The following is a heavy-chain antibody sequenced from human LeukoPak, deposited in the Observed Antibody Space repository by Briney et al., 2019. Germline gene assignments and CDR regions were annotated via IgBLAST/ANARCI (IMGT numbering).Heavy chain of an antibody. J-gene: IGHJ4*02. D-gene: IGHD1-26*01. V-gene: IGHV3-23*01. CDR2: ISGSGGST. Sequence: GGSLRLSCAASGFTFSSYAMSWVRQAPGKGLEWVSAISGSGGSTYYADSVKGRFTISRDNAKNSLYLQMNSLRAEDTAVYYCARDISIVGSAGVDYWGQGTLVTVSS. CDR1: GFTFSSYA. CDR3: ARDISIVGSAGVDY.